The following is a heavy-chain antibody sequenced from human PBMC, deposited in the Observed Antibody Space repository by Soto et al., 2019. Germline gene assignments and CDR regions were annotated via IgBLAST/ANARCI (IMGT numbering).Heavy chain of an antibody. J-gene: IGHJ3*02. V-gene: IGHV4-59*01. D-gene: IGHD3-16*01. CDR2: IYYSGST. CDR1: GGSISSYY. CDR3: ARSGLGDIERGKDAFDI. Sequence: SETLSLTCTVSGGSISSYYWSWIRQPPGKGLEWIGYIYYSGSTNYNPSLKSRVTISVDTSKNQFSLKLSSVTVADTAVYYCARSGLGDIERGKDAFDIWGQGTMVTVSS.